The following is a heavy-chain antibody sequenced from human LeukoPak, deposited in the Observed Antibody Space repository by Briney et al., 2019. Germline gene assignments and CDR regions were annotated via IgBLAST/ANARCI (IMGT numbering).Heavy chain of an antibody. CDR1: GFTFSSYA. CDR3: AREDNFVATIEGYFDY. CDR2: ISYDGSNK. Sequence: PGGSLRLSCAASGFTFSSYAMHCVRQAPGKGLEWVAVISYDGSNKYYADSVKGRFTISRDNSENTLYLQMNSLRAEDTAVYYCAREDNFVATIEGYFDYWGQGTLVTVSS. J-gene: IGHJ4*02. V-gene: IGHV3-30*04. D-gene: IGHD5-12*01.